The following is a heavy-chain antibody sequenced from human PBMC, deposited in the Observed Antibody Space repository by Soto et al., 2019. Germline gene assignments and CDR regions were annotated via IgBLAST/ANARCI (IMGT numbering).Heavy chain of an antibody. D-gene: IGHD5-12*01. Sequence: QVRLQESGPGLLKPSETLSLTCTVSGGSINTFYWSWVRQPAGKGLEWIGGIFSSGSTSFNPSLGSRVAMSVDTSKNHFSLNLSSVTAADMAVYYCAREGSYSAYNFAHGIQLWSFDFWGQGALVTVSS. J-gene: IGHJ4*02. CDR1: GGSINTFY. CDR2: IFSSGST. V-gene: IGHV4-4*07. CDR3: AREGSYSAYNFAHGIQLWSFDF.